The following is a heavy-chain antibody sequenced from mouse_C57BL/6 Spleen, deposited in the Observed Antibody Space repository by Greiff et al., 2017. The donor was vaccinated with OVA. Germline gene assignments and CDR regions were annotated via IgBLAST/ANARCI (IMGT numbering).Heavy chain of an antibody. CDR1: GFTFSDYY. Sequence: EVKLMESEGGLVQPGSSMKLSCTASGFTFSDYYMAWVRQVPEKGLEWVAIINYDGSSTYYLDSLKSRFIISIDNAKNILYLQMSSLKSEDTATYYCARDGYYGSSYFDYWGQGTTLTVSS. D-gene: IGHD1-1*01. CDR2: INYDGSST. V-gene: IGHV5-16*01. J-gene: IGHJ2*01. CDR3: ARDGYYGSSYFDY.